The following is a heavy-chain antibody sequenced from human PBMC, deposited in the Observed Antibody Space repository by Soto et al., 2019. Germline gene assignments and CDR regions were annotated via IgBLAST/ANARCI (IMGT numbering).Heavy chain of an antibody. Sequence: QVQLQQSGPGLVKPSQTLSFTCAISGDSVSSNSTTWNWIRQSPSRGLQWLGRTYYRSKWYHDYADSVKSGITINPDTSKNRFSLQLISVTTEDTAVYYCARSITGSAYFDYWGQGTLVTVSS. D-gene: IGHD3-10*01. CDR2: TYYRSKWYH. V-gene: IGHV6-1*01. CDR1: GDSVSSNSTT. CDR3: ARSITGSAYFDY. J-gene: IGHJ4*02.